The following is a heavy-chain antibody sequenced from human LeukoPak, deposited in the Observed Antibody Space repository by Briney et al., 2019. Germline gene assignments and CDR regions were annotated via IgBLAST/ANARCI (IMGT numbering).Heavy chain of an antibody. V-gene: IGHV3-53*01. Sequence: PGGSVRLSCAASGFNVSNIYMNWVRQAPGKGLEWVSVIFSSGPTYYADSVKGRFTISRDTSKNALYLQMNSLRAEDTAVYYCAISGLGFGEFRGLDYWGQGTLVTVSS. J-gene: IGHJ4*02. D-gene: IGHD3-10*01. CDR1: GFNVSNIY. CDR3: AISGLGFGEFRGLDY. CDR2: IFSSGPT.